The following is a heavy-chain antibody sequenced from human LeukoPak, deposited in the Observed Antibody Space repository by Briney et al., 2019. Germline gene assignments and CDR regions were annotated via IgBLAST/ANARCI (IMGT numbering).Heavy chain of an antibody. D-gene: IGHD3-9*01. CDR1: GFSFSDYG. Sequence: GGSLRLSCGASGFSFSDYGMNWVRQAPGERLEWVSSISSLSNNIYYTDSVKGRFTISRDNAKNSLYLQMNSLRAEDTALYYCAKDHDYDILTGYFTYWGQGTLVTVSS. CDR3: AKDHDYDILTGYFTY. CDR2: ISSLSNNI. V-gene: IGHV3-21*04. J-gene: IGHJ4*02.